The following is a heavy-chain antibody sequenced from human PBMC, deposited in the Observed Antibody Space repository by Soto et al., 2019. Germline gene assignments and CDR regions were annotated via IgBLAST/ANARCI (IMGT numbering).Heavy chain of an antibody. CDR1: GFAFSSYA. CDR2: ISYDGNYI. Sequence: GGSLRPSCEASGFAFSSYAMHWVRQAPGKGLEWVGVISYDGNYIYYADSVKGRFTISRDNSKNTLYVPVNSLRPEDTAAYYCAKGILSATIGPYAMDVWGQGSTVTVSS. CDR3: AKGILSATIGPYAMDV. V-gene: IGHV3-30*18. D-gene: IGHD3-3*01. J-gene: IGHJ6*01.